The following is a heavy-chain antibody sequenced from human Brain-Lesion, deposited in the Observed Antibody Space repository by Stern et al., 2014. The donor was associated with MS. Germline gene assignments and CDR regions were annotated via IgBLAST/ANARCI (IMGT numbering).Heavy chain of an antibody. J-gene: IGHJ6*02. CDR2: IFNSGST. V-gene: IGHV4-61*02. Sequence: VQLVESGPGLVKPSQTLSLSCTVSGGSISSGGYYWSWIRQPAGKGLEWIGRIFNSGSTSYNPSLKSRVPISIDTPKTQFSLRLNSMTAADTAVYYCARGRVVPGFQYYATDVWGQGTTVIVSS. CDR1: GGSISSGGYY. CDR3: ARGRVVPGFQYYATDV. D-gene: IGHD2-2*01.